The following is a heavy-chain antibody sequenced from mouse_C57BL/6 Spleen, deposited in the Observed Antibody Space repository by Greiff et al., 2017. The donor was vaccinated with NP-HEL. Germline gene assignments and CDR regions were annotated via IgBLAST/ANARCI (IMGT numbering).Heavy chain of an antibody. CDR2: IYPGDGDT. V-gene: IGHV1-80*01. CDR1: GYAFSSYW. Sequence: QVQLQQSGAELVKPGASVKISCKASGYAFSSYWMNWVKQRPGKGLEWIGQIYPGDGDTNSNGKFKGKATLTADTSSSTAYMQLSSLTSEDSAVYFCARSTTVVARYFDVWGTGTTVTVSS. D-gene: IGHD1-1*01. CDR3: ARSTTVVARYFDV. J-gene: IGHJ1*03.